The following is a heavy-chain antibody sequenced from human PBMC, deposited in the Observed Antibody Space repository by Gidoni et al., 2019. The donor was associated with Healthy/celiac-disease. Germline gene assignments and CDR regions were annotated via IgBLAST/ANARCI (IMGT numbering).Heavy chain of an antibody. V-gene: IGHV4-59*08. CDR1: GGSISSYY. Sequence: QVQLQESGPGLVKPSETLSLPCTVSGGSISSYYWSWIRQPPGKGLEWIGYIYYSGSTNYNPSLKSRVTISVDTSKNQFSLTLSSVTAADTAVYYCARLGPGDSSGSYYFDYWGQGTLVTVSS. D-gene: IGHD3-22*01. CDR2: IYYSGST. CDR3: ARLGPGDSSGSYYFDY. J-gene: IGHJ4*02.